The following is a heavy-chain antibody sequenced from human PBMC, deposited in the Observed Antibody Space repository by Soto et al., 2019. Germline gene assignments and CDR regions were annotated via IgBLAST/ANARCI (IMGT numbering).Heavy chain of an antibody. CDR1: GFIFRTYS. D-gene: IGHD2-15*01. V-gene: IGHV3-48*02. CDR2: ISESSRTI. CDR3: ARGLSWRRGPFDF. Sequence: EVQLVESGGGFKQPGGSLRLSCAASGFIFRTYSMNWVRQVPGKGLEWISYISESSRTIFYADSVRGRFTVSRDNANSSLDLQMVSLRDEDTARYYCARGLSWRRGPFDFWGQGTRVSVSS. J-gene: IGHJ4*02.